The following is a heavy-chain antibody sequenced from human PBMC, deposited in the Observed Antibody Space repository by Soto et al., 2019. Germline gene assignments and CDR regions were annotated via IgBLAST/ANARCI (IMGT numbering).Heavy chain of an antibody. D-gene: IGHD3-3*01. Sequence: SETLSLTCTVSGASVSSATHYWNWIRQPPGKPLEWIGYIYYSGTTNYNPSLRSRVTISLDRSNDQFSLKLSSVTAADTAVYYCARGRRGFWSGYYGRNYYGMDVWGQGTTVTVSS. V-gene: IGHV4-61*01. J-gene: IGHJ6*02. CDR3: ARGRRGFWSGYYGRNYYGMDV. CDR2: IYYSGTT. CDR1: GASVSSATHY.